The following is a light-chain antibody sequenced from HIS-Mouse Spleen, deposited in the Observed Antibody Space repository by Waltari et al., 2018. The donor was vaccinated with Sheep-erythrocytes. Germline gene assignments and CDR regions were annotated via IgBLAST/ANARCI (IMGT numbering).Light chain of an antibody. J-gene: IGLJ3*02. CDR1: ALANKY. CDR2: EDS. V-gene: IGLV3-10*01. CDR3: YSTDSSGNHWV. Sequence: SYELTQPPSVSVSPGQTARITCPGDALANKYAYLYQQKSGQAPVLVIYEDSKRPSGIPERFSGSSSGTMATLTISGAQVEDEADYYCYSTDSSGNHWVFGGGTKLTVL.